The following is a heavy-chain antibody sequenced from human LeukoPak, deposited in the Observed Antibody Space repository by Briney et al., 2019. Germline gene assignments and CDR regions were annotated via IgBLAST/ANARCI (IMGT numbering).Heavy chain of an antibody. Sequence: ASVTVSCKASGYTFTSYDINWVRQATGQGLEWMGWMNPNSGNTGYAQKFQGRVTMTRNTSISTAYMELSSLRSEDTAVYYCARGARGSYGSGSYYIYWFDPWGQGTLVTVSS. CDR2: MNPNSGNT. CDR3: ARGARGSYGSGSYYIYWFDP. J-gene: IGHJ5*02. CDR1: GYTFTSYD. D-gene: IGHD3-10*01. V-gene: IGHV1-8*01.